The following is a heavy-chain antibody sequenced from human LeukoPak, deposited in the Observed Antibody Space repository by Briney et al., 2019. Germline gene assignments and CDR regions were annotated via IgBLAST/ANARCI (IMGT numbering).Heavy chain of an antibody. CDR1: GYTFTGYY. V-gene: IGHV1-2*02. J-gene: IGHJ6*03. CDR2: INPNSGGT. CDR3: AREGTTVTNWYYYYMDV. D-gene: IGHD4-17*01. Sequence: ASVKVSCKASGYTFTGYYMHWVRQAPGQGLEWMGWINPNSGGTNYAQKFRGRVTMTRDTSISTAYMELSRLRSDDTAVYYCAREGTTVTNWYYYYMDVWGKGTTVTVSS.